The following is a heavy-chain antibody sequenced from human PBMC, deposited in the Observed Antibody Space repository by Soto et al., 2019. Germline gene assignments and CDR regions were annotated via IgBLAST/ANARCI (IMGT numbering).Heavy chain of an antibody. CDR1: GFTFSNFA. Sequence: GGSLRLSCAASGFTFSNFAMSWVRQAPGEGLEWVSGISSVGGATNYADSVKGRFTISRDNSKNTVYLQMNSLRGEDTAVYYWAKDRMPVSGTLFDFWGQGILVTVSS. V-gene: IGHV3-23*01. CDR3: AKDRMPVSGTLFDF. D-gene: IGHD6-19*01. J-gene: IGHJ4*02. CDR2: ISSVGGAT.